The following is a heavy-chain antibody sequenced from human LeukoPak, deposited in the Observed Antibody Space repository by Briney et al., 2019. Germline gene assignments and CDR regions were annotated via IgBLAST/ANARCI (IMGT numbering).Heavy chain of an antibody. J-gene: IGHJ3*02. Sequence: GASVKVSCKASGYTFTGYYMHWVRQAPGQGLEWMGWINPNSGGTNYAQKFQGRVTMTRDTSTSTVYMELSSLRSEDTAVYYCARERDCSGGSCYPTHDAFDIWGQGTMVTVSS. CDR3: ARERDCSGGSCYPTHDAFDI. CDR2: INPNSGGT. CDR1: GYTFTGYY. V-gene: IGHV1-2*02. D-gene: IGHD2-15*01.